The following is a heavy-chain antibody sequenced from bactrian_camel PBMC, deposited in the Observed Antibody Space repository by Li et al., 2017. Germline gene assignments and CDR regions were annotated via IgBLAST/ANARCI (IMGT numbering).Heavy chain of an antibody. CDR3: AAGYSPGGTLFLPNSYSY. V-gene: IGHV3S10*01. D-gene: IGHD7*01. Sequence: VQLVESGGGLVQPGESLRLSCAVSGFILSSSYMSWVRQAPGQEREPVAAIYSSGNTYVANAVKGRFTISRDIAKKTAYLQMNSLKPEDTAMYYCAAGYSPGGTLFLPNSYSYWGQGTQVTVS. J-gene: IGHJ4*01. CDR1: GFILSSSY. CDR2: IYSSGNT.